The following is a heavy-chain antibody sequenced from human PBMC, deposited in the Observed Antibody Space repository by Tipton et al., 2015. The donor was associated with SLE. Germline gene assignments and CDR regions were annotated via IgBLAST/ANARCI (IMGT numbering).Heavy chain of an antibody. Sequence: TLSLTCTVSGGSISSGNYYWSWIRQPPGKGLEWIGYIYYSGNTYYNPSLKSRVTISVDASKDQFSLELESVTAADTAVYFCVRLIGQLRPSGDWGQGTLVTVSS. J-gene: IGHJ4*02. D-gene: IGHD2-21*01. V-gene: IGHV4-30-2*01. CDR2: IYYSGNT. CDR1: GGSISSGNYY. CDR3: VRLIGQLRPSGD.